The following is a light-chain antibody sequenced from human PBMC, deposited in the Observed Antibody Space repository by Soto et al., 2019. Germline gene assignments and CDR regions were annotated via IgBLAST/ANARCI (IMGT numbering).Light chain of an antibody. CDR3: SSYTSSSTLV. CDR2: DVS. V-gene: IGLV2-14*01. CDR1: SSDVGGHNS. J-gene: IGLJ1*01. Sequence: QSALTQPASVSGSPGQSITISCTGTSSDVGGHNSVAWYHHNPGKAPKLMIYDVSNRPSGVSSRFSGSKSGNTASLSISGLQAEDEADYYCSSYTSSSTLVFGTGTKLTVL.